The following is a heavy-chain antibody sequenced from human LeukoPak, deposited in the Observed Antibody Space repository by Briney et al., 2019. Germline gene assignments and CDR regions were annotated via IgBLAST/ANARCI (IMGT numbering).Heavy chain of an antibody. V-gene: IGHV3-30*01. CDR1: GFTFSDFG. J-gene: IGHJ4*02. Sequence: PGGSLRLSCAASGFTFSDFGMNWVCQAPGKGLEWVASISNGGTEFYADSVKGRFAISRDTSTNTLSLQMNSLRAEDTAVYFCARRTGDTRFCSSFSCFLPDYWAREPWSPSSQ. D-gene: IGHD2-2*01. CDR2: ISNGGTE. CDR3: ARRTGDTRFCSSFSCFLPDY.